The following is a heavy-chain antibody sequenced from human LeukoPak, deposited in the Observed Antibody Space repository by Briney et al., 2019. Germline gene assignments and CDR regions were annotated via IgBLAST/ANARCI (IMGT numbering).Heavy chain of an antibody. V-gene: IGHV1-2*02. Sequence: ASVRLSCTASGYTFTNYYMHWVRQAPGQGFEWMGCINPDSGGTNYAQKFQGRVTMTRDTSISTAYMELSRLRSNDTAVYYCARRALFGDSGYDYNWFDPCGQGTLVTVSS. CDR3: ARRALFGDSGYDYNWFDP. CDR2: INPDSGGT. J-gene: IGHJ5*02. D-gene: IGHD5-12*01. CDR1: GYTFTNYY.